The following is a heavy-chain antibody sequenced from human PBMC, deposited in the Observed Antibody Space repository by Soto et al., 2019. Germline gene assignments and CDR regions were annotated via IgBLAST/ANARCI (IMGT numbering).Heavy chain of an antibody. Sequence: PGGSLRLSCAASGFTCSSYAMSWVRQAPGKGLEWVSLISGSGGGTYYADSVKGRFTISRDNSKNRLYLQMNRVRAEDTAVFYCAKPLSNGSPVSRGEGPLVTVS. CDR2: ISGSGGGT. CDR3: AKPLSNGSPVS. V-gene: IGHV3-23*01. D-gene: IGHD2-15*01. J-gene: IGHJ4*02. CDR1: GFTCSSYA.